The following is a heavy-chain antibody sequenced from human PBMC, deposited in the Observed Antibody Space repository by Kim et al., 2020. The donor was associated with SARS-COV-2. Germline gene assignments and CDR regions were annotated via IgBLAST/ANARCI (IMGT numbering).Heavy chain of an antibody. Sequence: SETLSLTCTVSGGSISSYYWSWIRQPPGKGLEWIGYIYYSGSTNYNPSLKSRVTISVDTSKNQFSLKLSSVTAADTAVYYCASEVYYYYGMDVWGQGTTVTVSS. J-gene: IGHJ6*02. V-gene: IGHV4-59*01. CDR1: GGSISSYY. CDR2: IYYSGST. CDR3: ASEVYYYYGMDV.